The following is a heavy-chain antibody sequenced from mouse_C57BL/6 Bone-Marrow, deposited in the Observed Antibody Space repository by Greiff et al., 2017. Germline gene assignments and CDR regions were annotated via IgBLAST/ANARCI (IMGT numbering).Heavy chain of an antibody. CDR3: ARRGLLRYWYFHV. CDR2: IYPGDGDT. J-gene: IGHJ1*03. D-gene: IGHD1-1*01. V-gene: IGHV1-82*01. CDR1: GYAFSSSW. Sequence: VQLQQSGPELVKPGASVKISCKASGYAFSSSWMNWVKQRPGKGLEWIGRIYPGDGDTNYNGKFKGKATLTADKSSSTAYMQLSSLTSEDSAVXFCARRGLLRYWYFHVWGTGATVTVSS.